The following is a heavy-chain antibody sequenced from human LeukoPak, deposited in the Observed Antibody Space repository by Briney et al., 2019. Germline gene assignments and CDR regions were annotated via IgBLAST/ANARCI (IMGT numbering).Heavy chain of an antibody. Sequence: SETLSLTCTVSGGSISSGDYYWSWIRQPPGKRLEWIGYIYYSGSTYYNPSLKSRVTISVDTSKNQFSLKLSSVTAADTAVYYCARDVGGYYMDYWGQGTLVTLSS. CDR1: GGSISSGDYY. J-gene: IGHJ4*02. CDR3: ARDVGGYYMDY. V-gene: IGHV4-30-4*08. CDR2: IYYSGST. D-gene: IGHD3-3*01.